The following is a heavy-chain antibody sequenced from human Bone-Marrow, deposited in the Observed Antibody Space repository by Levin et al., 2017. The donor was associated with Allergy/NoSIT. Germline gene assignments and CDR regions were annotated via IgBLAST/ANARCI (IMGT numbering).Heavy chain of an antibody. Sequence: ASVKVSCKISGGNFDTYIFSWIRQAPGQGPEWMGGIVPIFGTTNYAQKFQGRVTITADKSTTTAYMDLNSLRSEDTAVYYCARDSVGAASGSFDFWGQGTLVTVSS. D-gene: IGHD6-13*01. CDR1: GGNFDTYI. J-gene: IGHJ4*02. CDR3: ARDSVGAASGSFDF. V-gene: IGHV1-69*06. CDR2: IVPIFGTT.